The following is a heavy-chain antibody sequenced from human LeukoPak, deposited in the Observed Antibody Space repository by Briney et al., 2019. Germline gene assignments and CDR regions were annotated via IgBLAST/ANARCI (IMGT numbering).Heavy chain of an antibody. CDR2: ISYDGSNK. Sequence: PGRSLRLSCAASGFTFSSYGMHWVRQAPGKGLEWVAVISYDGSNKYYADSVKGRFTISRDNSKNTLYLQMNSLRAEDTAVYYCARENYYDSSGYYYWGQGTLVTVSS. D-gene: IGHD3-22*01. J-gene: IGHJ4*02. CDR1: GFTFSSYG. CDR3: ARENYYDSSGYYY. V-gene: IGHV3-30*03.